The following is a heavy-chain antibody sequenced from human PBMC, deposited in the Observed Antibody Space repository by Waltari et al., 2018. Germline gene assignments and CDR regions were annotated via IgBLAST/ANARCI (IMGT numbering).Heavy chain of an antibody. Sequence: QIELQESGPRLVKPSETLSLTCNVSGDSISGSRNYWAWLRQPPGKNLQWIGSIYYSGTTYYNPSLKGRFAISVDTSRNQCSLNVNSVTAADTGIYYCARQLRFVDWIPRYFDSWGRGTLATVSS. CDR2: IYYSGTT. CDR3: ARQLRFVDWIPRYFDS. V-gene: IGHV4-39*01. J-gene: IGHJ4*02. D-gene: IGHD3-3*01. CDR1: GDSISGSRNY.